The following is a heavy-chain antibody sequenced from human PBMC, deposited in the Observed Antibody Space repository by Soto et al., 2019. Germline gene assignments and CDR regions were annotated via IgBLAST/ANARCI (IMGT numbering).Heavy chain of an antibody. CDR1: GGSISSGGYS. D-gene: IGHD5-12*01. CDR3: ASLYSGYGFGY. CDR2: IYHSGST. V-gene: IGHV4-30-2*01. J-gene: IGHJ4*02. Sequence: QLQLQESGSGLVKPSQTLSLTCAVSGGSISSGGYSWSWIRQPPGKGLEWIGYIYHSGSTYYNPSLKXRSTXSXHRSKNQFALKLSSVTAADTAVYYCASLYSGYGFGYWGQGTLVTVSS.